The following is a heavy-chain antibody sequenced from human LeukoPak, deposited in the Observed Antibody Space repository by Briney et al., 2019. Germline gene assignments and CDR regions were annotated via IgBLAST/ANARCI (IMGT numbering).Heavy chain of an antibody. V-gene: IGHV4-34*01. D-gene: IGHD1-26*01. CDR2: INHSGST. CDR1: GGSFSGYY. CDR3: ARTIGWFDP. Sequence: SSETLSLTCAVYGGSFSGYYWSWIRQPPGKGLEWIGEINHSGSTNYNPSLKSRVTISVDTSKNQFSLKLSSVTAADTAVYYCARTIGWFDPWGQGTLVTVSS. J-gene: IGHJ5*02.